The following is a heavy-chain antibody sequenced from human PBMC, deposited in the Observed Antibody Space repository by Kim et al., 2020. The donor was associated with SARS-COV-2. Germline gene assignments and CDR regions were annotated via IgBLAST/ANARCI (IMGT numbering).Heavy chain of an antibody. CDR1: GFTFSSYA. CDR3: ARDIMIALDGVYYYDYD. CDR2: ISYDGSNK. D-gene: IGHD3-16*01. Sequence: GGSLRLSCAASGFTFSSYAMHWVRQAPGKGLEWVAVISYDGSNKYYADSVKGRFTISRDNSKNTLYLQMNSLRAEDTAVYYCARDIMIALDGVYYYDYD. V-gene: IGHV3-30*04. J-gene: IGHJ6*01.